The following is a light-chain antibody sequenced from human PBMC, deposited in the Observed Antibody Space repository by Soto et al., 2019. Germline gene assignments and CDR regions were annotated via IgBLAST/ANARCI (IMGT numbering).Light chain of an antibody. CDR3: SSYTSSSNVL. J-gene: IGLJ2*01. CDR1: SSDVGGYNY. V-gene: IGLV2-14*03. Sequence: QSALTQPASVSGSPGQSITISCTGTSSDVGGYNYVSWYQQHPGKAPKLMIHDVSKRPSGISDRFSGSKSGNTASLTISGLRSADEADYYCSSYTSSSNVLFGGGTKLTVL. CDR2: DVS.